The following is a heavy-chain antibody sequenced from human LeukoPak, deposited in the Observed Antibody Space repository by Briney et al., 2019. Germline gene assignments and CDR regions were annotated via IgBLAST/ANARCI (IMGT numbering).Heavy chain of an antibody. Sequence: GGSLRLSCAASGFTFSSYSMNWVRQAPGKGLEWVSSISSSSSYIYYADSVKGRFTISRDNAENSLYLQMNSLRAEDTAVYYCARQEGSGYYYADYWGQGTLVTVSS. D-gene: IGHD3-22*01. CDR1: GFTFSSYS. CDR3: ARQEGSGYYYADY. CDR2: ISSSSSYI. V-gene: IGHV3-21*01. J-gene: IGHJ4*02.